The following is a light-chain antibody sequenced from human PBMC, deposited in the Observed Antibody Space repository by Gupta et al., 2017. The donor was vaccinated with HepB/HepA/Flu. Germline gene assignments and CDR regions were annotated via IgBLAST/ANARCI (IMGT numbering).Light chain of an antibody. CDR2: DVS. CDR1: SSDVGDYNY. J-gene: IGLJ2*01. Sequence: SALTQPRSVSGSPGQSVTISCTGTSSDVGDYNYVSWYQQPPGKAPKLMIFDVSKRPPGVPDRFSGSKAGNTASLTISGLQDDEEADYYCCSYAGSYTWVFGGGTKLTVL. V-gene: IGLV2-11*01. CDR3: CSYAGSYTWV.